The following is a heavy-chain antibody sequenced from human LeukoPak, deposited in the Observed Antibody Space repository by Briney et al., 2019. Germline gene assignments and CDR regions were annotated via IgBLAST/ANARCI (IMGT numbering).Heavy chain of an antibody. CDR1: GYSISSSNW. V-gene: IGHV4-28*01. J-gene: IGHJ4*02. CDR3: ARLVDYGSGSH. CDR2: IYYTGST. D-gene: IGHD3-10*01. Sequence: PSETLSLTCAVSGYSISSSNWWGWIRQPPGKGLEWIGYIYYTGSTYYDPSLKSRVTISVDTSKNQFSLKLRSVTAADTAVYYCARLVDYGSGSHWGQGTLAIVSS.